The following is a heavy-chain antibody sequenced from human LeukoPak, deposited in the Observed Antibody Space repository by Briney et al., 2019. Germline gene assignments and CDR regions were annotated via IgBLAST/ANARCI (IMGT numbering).Heavy chain of an antibody. CDR2: ISSSSSTI. J-gene: IGHJ4*02. CDR1: GFTFSSYS. CDR3: PKDGYCSSTSCYFDY. D-gene: IGHD2-2*03. Sequence: PGGSLRLSCAASGFTFSSYSMNWVRQAPGKGLEWVSYISSSSSTIYYADSVKGRFTISRDNAKNSLYLQMNSLRAEDTALYYCPKDGYCSSTSCYFDYWGQGTLVTVSS. V-gene: IGHV3-48*01.